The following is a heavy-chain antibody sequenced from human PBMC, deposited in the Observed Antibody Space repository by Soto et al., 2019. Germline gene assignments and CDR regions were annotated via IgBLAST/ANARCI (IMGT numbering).Heavy chain of an antibody. D-gene: IGHD4-17*01. CDR1: GFTFSDYY. CDR2: ISSSCSTI. Sequence: PEGSLKLSCAASGFTFSDYYMSWIHQAPGKGLEWVSYISSSCSTIYYADSLTGRFTISRYNAKNSLYLQMNSLRAEDTAVYYGAREDQSYGDYEPWGQGTLVTVSS. CDR3: AREDQSYGDYEP. J-gene: IGHJ5*02. V-gene: IGHV3-11*01.